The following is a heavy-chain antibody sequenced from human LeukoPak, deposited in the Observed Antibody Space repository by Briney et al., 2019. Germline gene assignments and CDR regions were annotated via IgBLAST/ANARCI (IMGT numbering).Heavy chain of an antibody. D-gene: IGHD3-3*01. Sequence: GASVKVSCKASGYTFTSYGITWVRQAPGQGLEWMGWINVPNGHINYAPKLQGRVTLTTDTFTSTAYMEVRSLTSDDTAIYYCARDPLTSTGITILGVVHPRGWFNPWGQGTLVTVSS. CDR2: INVPNGHI. J-gene: IGHJ5*02. V-gene: IGHV1-18*01. CDR3: ARDPLTSTGITILGVVHPRGWFNP. CDR1: GYTFTSYG.